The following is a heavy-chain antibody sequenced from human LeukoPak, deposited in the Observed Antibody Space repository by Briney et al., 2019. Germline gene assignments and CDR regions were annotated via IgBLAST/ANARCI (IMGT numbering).Heavy chain of an antibody. CDR3: ARVPRIQLWDYCLDY. V-gene: IGHV4-4*02. Sequence: PSETLSLTCAVSGGSISSSNWWGWVRQPPGKGLEWIGEIYHSGSTNYNPSLKSRVTISVDKSKNQFSLKLSSVTAADTAVYYCARVPRIQLWDYCLDYWGQGTLVTVSS. D-gene: IGHD5-18*01. CDR2: IYHSGST. CDR1: GGSISSSNW. J-gene: IGHJ4*02.